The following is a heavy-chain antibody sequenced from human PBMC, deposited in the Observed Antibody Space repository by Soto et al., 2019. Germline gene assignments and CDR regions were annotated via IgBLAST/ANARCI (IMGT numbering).Heavy chain of an antibody. Sequence: QVQLVESGGGVVQPGRSLRLSCAASGFTFNTYGMHWVRQAPGKGLEWVSVIWYDGRNKNYADSVKGRFTISRDNSKNTLYLQIHSLCAEVTAIYYCSRDLEIPAPAFTDVWGQGTTVTVSS. D-gene: IGHD2-2*01. CDR2: IWYDGRNK. CDR3: SRDLEIPAPAFTDV. CDR1: GFTFNTYG. V-gene: IGHV3-33*01. J-gene: IGHJ6*02.